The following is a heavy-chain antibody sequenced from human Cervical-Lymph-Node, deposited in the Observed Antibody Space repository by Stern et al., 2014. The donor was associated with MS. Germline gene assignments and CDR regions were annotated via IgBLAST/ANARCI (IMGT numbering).Heavy chain of an antibody. V-gene: IGHV1-69-2*01. CDR1: GYTFTDYY. D-gene: IGHD3-10*01. CDR2: VDPEDGET. Sequence: EMQLVESGAEVKKPGTTVKISCKGSGYTFTDYYIHWVQQAPGKGLVWMGLVDPEDGETLYAEKFRGRLTITADTSSDPAYIAFSILTFEDTPTNYCSKDRDGGPHSFNHWGQGTLVTVSS. J-gene: IGHJ1*01. CDR3: SKDRDGGPHSFNH.